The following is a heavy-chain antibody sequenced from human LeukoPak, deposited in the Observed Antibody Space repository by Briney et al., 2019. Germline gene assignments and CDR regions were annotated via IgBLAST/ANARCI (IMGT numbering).Heavy chain of an antibody. CDR1: GYSFTSYW. CDR3: ARLYYGSGSYYRRASKLRYYFDY. D-gene: IGHD3-10*01. Sequence: HGESLKISCKGSGYSFTSYWIGWVRQMPGKGLEWMGIIYPGDSDTRYSPSFQGQVTISADKSISTAYLQWSSLKASDTAMYYCARLYYGSGSYYRRASKLRYYFDYWGQGTLVTVSS. J-gene: IGHJ4*02. CDR2: IYPGDSDT. V-gene: IGHV5-51*01.